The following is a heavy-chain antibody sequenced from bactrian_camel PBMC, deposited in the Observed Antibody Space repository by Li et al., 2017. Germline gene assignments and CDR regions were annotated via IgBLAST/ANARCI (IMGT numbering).Heavy chain of an antibody. CDR2: IERNGYP. Sequence: LVESGGGSVQSGGSLRLSCAASGYSVSQGYMAWFRQAPGKEREGLAAIERNGYPTYTYSVKGRFTISRDDNKNTLYLHMNNLEPGDTAMYYCAADAGFSGSWCYAEIGTFAYWGQGTQVTVS. J-gene: IGHJ4*01. V-gene: IGHV3S53*01. D-gene: IGHD3*01. CDR3: AADAGFSGSWCYAEIGTFAY. CDR1: GYSVSQGY.